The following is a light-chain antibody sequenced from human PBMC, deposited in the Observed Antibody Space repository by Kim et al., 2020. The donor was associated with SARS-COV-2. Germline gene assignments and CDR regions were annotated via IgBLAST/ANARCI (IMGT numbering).Light chain of an antibody. CDR1: QDINDS. J-gene: IGKJ4*02. CDR3: HQYDNRPRT. V-gene: IGKV1-33*01. CDR2: DAS. Sequence: DIQMTQSPSSLSASVGDRVTISCQASQDINDSLNWYQQKPGRAPELLIYDASNLERGVPSRFSGSRSGTDFTFTISSLEPEDFATYFCHQYDNRPRTFGGGTKVDIK.